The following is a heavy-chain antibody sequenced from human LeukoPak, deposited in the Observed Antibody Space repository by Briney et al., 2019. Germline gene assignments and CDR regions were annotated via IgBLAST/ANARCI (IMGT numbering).Heavy chain of an antibody. V-gene: IGHV3-23*01. D-gene: IGHD2-21*01. Sequence: TGGSLRLSCEASQFTFIRFAMSWIRQAPGTGLEWVSTLSGSGTATYYADSVKGRFTTSRDNSKDTLYLQMDNLRADDTAVYYCAKHLGSHSFLFYYMDVWGTGTSVIVSS. CDR1: QFTFIRFA. CDR3: AKHLGSHSFLFYYMDV. CDR2: LSGSGTAT. J-gene: IGHJ6*03.